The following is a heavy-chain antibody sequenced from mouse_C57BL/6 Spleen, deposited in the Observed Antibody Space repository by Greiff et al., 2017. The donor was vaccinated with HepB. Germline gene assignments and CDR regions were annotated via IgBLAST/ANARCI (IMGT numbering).Heavy chain of an antibody. V-gene: IGHV2-6*03. D-gene: IGHD2-4*01. CDR1: GFSLTSYG. CDR3: ARGDYDEAAWFAY. J-gene: IGHJ3*01. CDR2: IWSDGST. Sequence: VMLVESGPGLVAPSQSLSITCTVSGFSLTSYGVHWVRQPPGKGLEWLVVIWSDGSTTYNSALKSRLSISKDNSKSQVFLKMNSLQTDDTAMYYCARGDYDEAAWFAYWGQGTLVTVSA.